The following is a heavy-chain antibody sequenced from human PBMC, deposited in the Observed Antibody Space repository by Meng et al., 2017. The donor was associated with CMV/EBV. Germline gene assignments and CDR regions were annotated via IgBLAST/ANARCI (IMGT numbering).Heavy chain of an antibody. CDR1: GFTVSSNY. J-gene: IGHJ6*02. V-gene: IGHV3-53*05. CDR2: IYSGGST. D-gene: IGHD3-3*01. CDR3: ARDTAVLRFLEWLFGDGMDV. Sequence: GGSLRLSCAASGFTVSSNYMSWVRQAPGKGLEWVSVIYSGGSTYYADSVKGRFTISRDNSKNTLYLQMNSLRAEDTAVYYCARDTAVLRFLEWLFGDGMDVWGQGTTVTVSS.